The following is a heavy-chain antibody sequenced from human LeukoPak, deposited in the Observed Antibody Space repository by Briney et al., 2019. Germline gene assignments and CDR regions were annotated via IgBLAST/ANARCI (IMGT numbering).Heavy chain of an antibody. J-gene: IGHJ4*02. CDR3: ARGLDDGYSYGLDY. D-gene: IGHD5-18*01. Sequence: PGGSLRLSCAASGFTFSSYEMNWVHQAPGKGLEWVSDISSSGTTIHYADSVKGRFTISRDNAKNSLYLQMSSLRAEDTAVYYCARGLDDGYSYGLDYWGQGTLVTVSS. CDR1: GFTFSSYE. V-gene: IGHV3-48*03. CDR2: ISSSGTTI.